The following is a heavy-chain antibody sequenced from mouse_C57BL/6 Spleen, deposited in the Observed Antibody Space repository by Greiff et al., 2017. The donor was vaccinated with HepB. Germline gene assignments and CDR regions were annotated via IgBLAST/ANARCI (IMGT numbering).Heavy chain of an antibody. CDR1: GYAFSSYW. CDR3: ARCRGSSYYFDY. D-gene: IGHD1-1*01. Sequence: VQLQQSGAELVKPGASVKISCKASGYAFSSYWMNWVKQRPGKGLEWIGQIYPGDGDTNYNGKFKGKATLTADKSSSTDYMQLSSLTSEDSAVYFCARCRGSSYYFDYWGQGTTLTVSS. J-gene: IGHJ2*01. CDR2: IYPGDGDT. V-gene: IGHV1-80*01.